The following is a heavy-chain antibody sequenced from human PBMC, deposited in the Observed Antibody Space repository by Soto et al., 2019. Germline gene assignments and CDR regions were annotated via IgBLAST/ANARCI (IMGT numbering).Heavy chain of an antibody. CDR1: GFTFSSYA. Sequence: GGSLRLSCAASGFTFSSYAMSWVRQAPGKGLEWVSAISGSGGSTDYADSVKGRFTISRDNSKNTLYLQMNSLRAEDTAVYYCAKGEEYYGSGSYFVYWGQGTLVTVSS. J-gene: IGHJ4*02. D-gene: IGHD3-10*01. CDR2: ISGSGGST. V-gene: IGHV3-23*01. CDR3: AKGEEYYGSGSYFVY.